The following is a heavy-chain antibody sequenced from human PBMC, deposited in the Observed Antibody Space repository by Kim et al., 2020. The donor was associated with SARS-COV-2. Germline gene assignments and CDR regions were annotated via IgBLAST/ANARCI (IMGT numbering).Heavy chain of an antibody. V-gene: IGHV3-23*01. CDR3: AKVHGSTWPDPFDS. CDR1: GFSFTSYG. Sequence: GGSLRLSCAASGFSFTSYGMSWVRQTPGKVLEWVPTMSGSGVAVYYADSVKGRFTVSRDNYKDILFLQMNSLRAEDTAVYYCAKVHGSTWPDPFDSWGQGTLVTVSS. D-gene: IGHD2-2*01. J-gene: IGHJ4*02. CDR2: MSGSGVAV.